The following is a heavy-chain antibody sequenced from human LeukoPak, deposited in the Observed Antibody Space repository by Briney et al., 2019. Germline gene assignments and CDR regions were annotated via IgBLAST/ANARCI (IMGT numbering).Heavy chain of an antibody. J-gene: IGHJ4*02. CDR2: IGRDGTTI. D-gene: IGHD6-13*01. CDR1: GFTFSIYG. CDR3: ARLRQQLGGYFDY. V-gene: IGHV3-48*04. Sequence: AGGSLRLSCAASGFTFSIYGMNWVRQAPGKGLEWVSYIGRDGTTIYYTDSVKGRFTISRDNAKNSLYLQMNSLRTEDTAMYYCARLRQQLGGYFDYWGQGTLVTVSS.